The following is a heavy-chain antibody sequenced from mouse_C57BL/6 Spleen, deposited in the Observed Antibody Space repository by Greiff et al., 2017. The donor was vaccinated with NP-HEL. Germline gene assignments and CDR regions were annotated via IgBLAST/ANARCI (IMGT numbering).Heavy chain of an antibody. CDR3: TRGGYYYGSSHAWFAY. D-gene: IGHD1-1*01. CDR2: IDPETGGT. J-gene: IGHJ3*01. CDR1: GYTFTDYE. V-gene: IGHV1-15*01. Sequence: VQLQESGAELVRPGASVTLSCKASGYTFTDYEMHWVKQTPVHGLEWIGAIDPETGGTAYNQKFKGKAILTADKSSSTAYMELRSLTSEDSAVYYCTRGGYYYGSSHAWFAYWGQGTLVTVSA.